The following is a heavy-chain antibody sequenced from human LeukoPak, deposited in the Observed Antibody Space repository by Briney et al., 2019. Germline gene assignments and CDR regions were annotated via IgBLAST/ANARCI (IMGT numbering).Heavy chain of an antibody. Sequence: GGSLRLSCAASGFTFSDYNMRWVRQAPGKGLEWVSSISRSGSTKYYADSVKGRFTISRDNSKNTLYLQMNSLRAEDTAVYYCAKDLKGMVRGVFDYWGQGTLVTVSS. CDR3: AKDLKGMVRGVFDY. CDR1: GFTFSDYN. CDR2: ISRSGSTK. D-gene: IGHD3-10*01. V-gene: IGHV3-11*04. J-gene: IGHJ4*02.